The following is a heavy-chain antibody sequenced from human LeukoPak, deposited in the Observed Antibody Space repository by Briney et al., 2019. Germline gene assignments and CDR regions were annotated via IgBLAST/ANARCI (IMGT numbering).Heavy chain of an antibody. CDR2: IFYTGSI. J-gene: IGHJ3*02. CDR1: GGSISSYY. Sequence: PSETLSLTCTVSGGSISSYYWSWIRQPPGKGLEWIGYIFYTGSINYNPSLKSRVTISVLTSKNRFSLKLSSVTAADTAVYYCAALAGGDDAFDIWGQGTMVTVSS. V-gene: IGHV4-59*01. CDR3: AALAGGDDAFDI. D-gene: IGHD4-23*01.